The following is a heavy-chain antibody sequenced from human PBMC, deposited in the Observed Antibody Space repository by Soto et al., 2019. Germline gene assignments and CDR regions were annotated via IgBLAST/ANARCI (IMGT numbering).Heavy chain of an antibody. J-gene: IGHJ4*02. CDR2: ISGSGGST. D-gene: IGHD3-10*01. V-gene: IGHV3-23*01. Sequence: PGGSLRLSCAASGFTFSSYAMSWVRQAPGKGLEWVSAISGSGGSTYYADSVKGRFTISRDNSKNTLYLQMNSLRAEDTAVYYCAKDLGQRGITMARGVLDFDYWGQGTLVTVSS. CDR3: AKDLGQRGITMARGVLDFDY. CDR1: GFTFSSYA.